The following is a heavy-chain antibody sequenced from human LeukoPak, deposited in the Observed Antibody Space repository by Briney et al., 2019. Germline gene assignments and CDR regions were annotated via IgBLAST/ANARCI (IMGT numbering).Heavy chain of an antibody. Sequence: GGSLRLSCAASGFTFSSYAMHWVRQAPGKGLEWVAVISYDGSNKYYADSVKGRFTISRDNSKNTLYLQMNSLRAEDTAVYYCARESGSDGAFDIWGQGTMVTVSS. CDR3: ARESGSDGAFDI. D-gene: IGHD1-26*01. CDR1: GFTFSSYA. V-gene: IGHV3-30-3*01. CDR2: ISYDGSNK. J-gene: IGHJ3*02.